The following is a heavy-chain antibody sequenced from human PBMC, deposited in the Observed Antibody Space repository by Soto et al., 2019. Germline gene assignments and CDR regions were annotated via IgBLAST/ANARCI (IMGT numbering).Heavy chain of an antibody. V-gene: IGHV3-23*01. D-gene: IGHD6-19*01. J-gene: IGHJ3*02. Sequence: EVKLLESGGGLVQAGGSLRLSCAASGFTFRSYVMSWVRQAPGKGLEWVSSISWSGSDTYDADSVKGRFTIYRDNSKNTLYLQMNSLRAEDTAVYYCAKVTSTSGWVPRGDAFDIWGPGTMVTVSS. CDR2: ISWSGSDT. CDR3: AKVTSTSGWVPRGDAFDI. CDR1: GFTFRSYV.